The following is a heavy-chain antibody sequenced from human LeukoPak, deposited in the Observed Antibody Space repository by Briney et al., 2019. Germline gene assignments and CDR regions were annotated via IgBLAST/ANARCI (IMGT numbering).Heavy chain of an antibody. CDR3: AKDWGQVQASISGH. Sequence: GGSLRLSCATSGFSLSRNGMHWVRQAPGQGLEWVAFILSDGSYEYYADSVKGRFTISRDTSRNTLFLQMNSLRTEDTAVYYCAKDWGQVQASISGHWGQGTLVTVPS. CDR2: ILSDGSYE. V-gene: IGHV3-30*02. CDR1: GFSLSRNG. J-gene: IGHJ1*01. D-gene: IGHD1-1*01.